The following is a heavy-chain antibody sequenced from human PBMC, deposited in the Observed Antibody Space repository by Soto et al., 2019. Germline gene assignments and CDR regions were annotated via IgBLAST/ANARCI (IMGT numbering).Heavy chain of an antibody. D-gene: IGHD3-22*01. CDR2: INPILGIA. J-gene: IGHJ4*02. CDR1: GGTFSSYT. V-gene: IGHV1-69*02. Sequence: SVKVSCKASGGTFSSYTISWVRQAPGQGLEWMGWINPILGIANYAQKFQGRLTLTRDTPGNTAYLELNSLISEDTAVYYCATPQDYDGCLDSWGQGTLVTVSS. CDR3: ATPQDYDGCLDS.